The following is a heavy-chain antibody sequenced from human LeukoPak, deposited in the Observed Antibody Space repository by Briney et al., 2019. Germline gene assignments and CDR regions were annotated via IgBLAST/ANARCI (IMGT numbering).Heavy chain of an antibody. J-gene: IGHJ4*02. D-gene: IGHD2-15*01. Sequence: SETLSLTCAVSGGSFSSSGYYWGWIRLPPGKGLEWIGSIYYSGSTYYNPSLESRVTISVDTSKSQFSLKLSSVTAADTAVYYCARHGLGGGGHVDYWGQGTLVTVSS. V-gene: IGHV4-39*01. CDR1: GGSFSSSGYY. CDR3: ARHGLGGGGHVDY. CDR2: IYYSGST.